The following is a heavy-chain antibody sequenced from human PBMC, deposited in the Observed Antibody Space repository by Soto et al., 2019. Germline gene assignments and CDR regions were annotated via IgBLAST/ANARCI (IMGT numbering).Heavy chain of an antibody. Sequence: GGSLRLSCASSGFTFSSYSMNWVRQAPGKGLEWVSSISSSSSYIYYADSVKGRFTISRDNAKNSLYLQMNSLRAEDTTVYYCARAEGDSSPFDYWGQGTLVTVSS. V-gene: IGHV3-21*01. CDR2: ISSSSSYI. CDR3: ARAEGDSSPFDY. J-gene: IGHJ4*02. D-gene: IGHD6-13*01. CDR1: GFTFSSYS.